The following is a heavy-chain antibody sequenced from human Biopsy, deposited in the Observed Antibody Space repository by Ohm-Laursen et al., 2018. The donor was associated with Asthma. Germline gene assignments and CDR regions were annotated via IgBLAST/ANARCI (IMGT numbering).Heavy chain of an antibody. CDR1: GGSMSSSSYY. CDR2: VFWSGTT. CDR3: ARVASYGDLYFGIDV. V-gene: IGHV4-39*07. J-gene: IGHJ6*02. Sequence: SETLSLTCTVSGGSMSSSSYYWGWIRQPPGKGLEWIGFVFWSGTTHYNRSLERRLSISIDTTRNEFSMTLRSVTAADTAVYFCARVASYGDLYFGIDVWGPGTTVSVS. D-gene: IGHD4-17*01.